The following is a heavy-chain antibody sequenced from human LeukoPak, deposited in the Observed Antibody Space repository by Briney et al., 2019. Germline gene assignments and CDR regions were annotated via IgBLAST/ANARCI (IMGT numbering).Heavy chain of an antibody. J-gene: IGHJ4*02. D-gene: IGHD6-19*01. Sequence: GGSLRLSCAASGFTFSGYGMHWVRQAPGKGLEWVAVIWYDGSNKYYADSVKGRFTISRDNSKNTLYLQMNSLRAEDTAVYYCAKAQYSSGWSLTYYFDYWGQGTLVTVSS. CDR1: GFTFSGYG. CDR3: AKAQYSSGWSLTYYFDY. CDR2: IWYDGSNK. V-gene: IGHV3-33*06.